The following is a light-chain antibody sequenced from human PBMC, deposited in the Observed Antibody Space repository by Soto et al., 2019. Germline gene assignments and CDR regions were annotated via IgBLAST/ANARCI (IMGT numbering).Light chain of an antibody. CDR1: SSDVGGYNY. Sequence: QSVLTQPASVSGSPGQSITISCTGTSSDVGGYNYVSWYQQHPGKAPKLTIYDVSNRPSGVSNRFSGSKSGNTASLTISGLQAEDEADYYCSSYTSSSKHVVFGGGTQLTAL. V-gene: IGLV2-14*01. J-gene: IGLJ2*01. CDR3: SSYTSSSKHVV. CDR2: DVS.